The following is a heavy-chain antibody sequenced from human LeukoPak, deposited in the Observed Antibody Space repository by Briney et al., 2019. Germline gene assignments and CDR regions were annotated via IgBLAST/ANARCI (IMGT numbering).Heavy chain of an antibody. V-gene: IGHV4-34*01. CDR2: INHSGST. D-gene: IGHD2-15*01. J-gene: IGHJ5*02. CDR3: ASHPIVVVVAATGWFDP. Sequence: SETLSLTCAVYGGSFSGYYWSWIRQPPGKGLEWIGEINHSGSTNYNPSLKSRVTISVDTSKNQFSLKLSSVTAADTAVYYCASHPIVVVVAATGWFDPWGQGTLVTVSS. CDR1: GGSFSGYY.